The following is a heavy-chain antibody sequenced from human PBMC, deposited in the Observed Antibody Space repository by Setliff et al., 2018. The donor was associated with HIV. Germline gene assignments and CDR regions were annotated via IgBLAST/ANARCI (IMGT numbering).Heavy chain of an antibody. CDR3: ARVGLYDTNGYYLYYFES. J-gene: IGHJ4*02. Sequence: SETLSLTCAVSGASTGSGRYSWSWIRQPPGKGLEWIGYMDERGDSYYNPSLKNRLTISVDGSTNQFSLRLRSVTAADPAMYYCARVGLYDTNGYYLYYFESWGQGRLVTVSS. D-gene: IGHD3-22*01. V-gene: IGHV4-30-2*01. CDR2: MDERGDS. CDR1: GASTGSGRYS.